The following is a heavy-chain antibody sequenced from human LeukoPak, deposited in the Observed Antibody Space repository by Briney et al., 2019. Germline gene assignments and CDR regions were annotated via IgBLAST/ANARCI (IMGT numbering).Heavy chain of an antibody. CDR2: ISGSGGST. Sequence: PGGSLRLSCAASGFTFSSYAMSWVRQAPRKGLEWVSAISGSGGSTYYADSVKGRFTISRDNSKNTLYLQMNSLRAEDTAVYYCAKDGYYYDSSGYHDAFDIWGQGTMVTVSS. CDR1: GFTFSSYA. V-gene: IGHV3-23*01. D-gene: IGHD3-22*01. CDR3: AKDGYYYDSSGYHDAFDI. J-gene: IGHJ3*02.